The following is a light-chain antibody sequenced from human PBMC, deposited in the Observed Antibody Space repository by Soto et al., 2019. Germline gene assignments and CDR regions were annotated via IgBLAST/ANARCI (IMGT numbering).Light chain of an antibody. J-gene: IGKJ1*01. CDR1: QSVSSYY. Sequence: EIVLTQSPATLSLSPGERATLSCMASQSVSSYYLSWYQQKPGQAPRLLIYAASSRATGIPDRLSGGGYGTDFTLTISRLEPEDFAVYYCQQCGSSPWTFGQGTKVEIK. CDR3: QQCGSSPWT. CDR2: AAS. V-gene: IGKV3-20*01.